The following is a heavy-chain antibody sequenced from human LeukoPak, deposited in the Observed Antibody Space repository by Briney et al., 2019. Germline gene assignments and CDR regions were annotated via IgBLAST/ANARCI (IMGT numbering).Heavy chain of an antibody. J-gene: IGHJ4*02. Sequence: QPGGSLRLSFAASGFTFTSYAMTWVRQAPGKGLEWVSVIGGSGGSTYYADSVKGRFTISRDNSKNTLYLQKHSTRAEDTVGYYCGKVIGWDYFDYWGQGTLVTVSS. CDR3: GKVIGWDYFDY. V-gene: IGHV3-23*01. CDR1: GFTFTSYA. D-gene: IGHD6-19*01. CDR2: IGGSGGST.